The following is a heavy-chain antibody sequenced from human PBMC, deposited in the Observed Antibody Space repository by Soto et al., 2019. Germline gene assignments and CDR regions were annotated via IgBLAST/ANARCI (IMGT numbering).Heavy chain of an antibody. J-gene: IGHJ3*02. CDR1: GFTFRTYA. V-gene: IGHV3-23*01. Sequence: EVQLLESGGGLVQPGGSLRLSCAASGFTFRTYAMTWVRQAPGKGLEWVSGISDNGGTTYYADSVKGRFTMSRDNSKSALYLQMNSLRAEDTALYYCAKGRGTGTTRLGAFDIWGQGTMVTVSS. D-gene: IGHD1-1*01. CDR2: ISDNGGTT. CDR3: AKGRGTGTTRLGAFDI.